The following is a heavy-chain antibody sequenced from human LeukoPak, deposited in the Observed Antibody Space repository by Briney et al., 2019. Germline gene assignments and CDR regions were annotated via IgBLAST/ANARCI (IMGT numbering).Heavy chain of an antibody. J-gene: IGHJ4*02. D-gene: IGHD3-22*01. CDR1: GGSISSSSYY. CDR3: ARDLSAPSFGVYYPY. V-gene: IGHV4-39*07. CDR2: IYYSGST. Sequence: SETLSLTCTVSGGSISSSSYYWGWIRQPPGKGLEWIGSIYYSGSTYYNPSLKSRVTISVDTSKNQFSLKLSSVTAADTAVYYWARDLSAPSFGVYYPYWGQGTLVTVPP.